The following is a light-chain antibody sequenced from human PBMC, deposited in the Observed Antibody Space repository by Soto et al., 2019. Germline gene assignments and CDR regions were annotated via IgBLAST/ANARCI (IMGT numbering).Light chain of an antibody. CDR1: QSISNH. CDR3: QQSYSSWWT. Sequence: EIQMTQSPSPLSASVGEGVTITCRANQSISNHLNWYQQKPGKAPNLLISAASSLQSGVPSRFSGSGSGTDFTLTISSLQREDFATYYCQQSYSSWWTFGQGTKVDI. CDR2: AAS. J-gene: IGKJ1*01. V-gene: IGKV1-39*01.